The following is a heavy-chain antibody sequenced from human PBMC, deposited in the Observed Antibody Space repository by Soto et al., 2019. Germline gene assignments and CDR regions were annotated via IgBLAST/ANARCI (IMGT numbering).Heavy chain of an antibody. CDR1: GFTFSSYA. CDR2: ISYDGSNK. V-gene: IGHV3-30-3*01. Sequence: QVQLVESGGGVVQPGRSLRLSCAASGFTFSSYAMHWVRQAPGKGLEWVAVISYDGSNKYYADSVKGRFTISRDNSKNTLYLQMNSLRAEDTAVYYCARDGFEGTGTIAAHYWGQGTLVTVSS. J-gene: IGHJ4*02. CDR3: ARDGFEGTGTIAAHY. D-gene: IGHD6-6*01.